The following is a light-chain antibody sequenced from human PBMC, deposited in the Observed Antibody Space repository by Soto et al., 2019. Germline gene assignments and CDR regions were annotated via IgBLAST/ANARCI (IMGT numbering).Light chain of an antibody. J-gene: IGLJ2*01. CDR3: QSYDTGLSGPVV. Sequence: QSVLTQPPSPSGSPGQTIIISCTGGSCNIGAGFDVHWYQQLPGTAPKLLIYGNTNRPSGVPDRFSGSKSGTSASLVITGLQAEDEAEYYCQSYDTGLSGPVVFGGGTKVTVL. V-gene: IGLV1-40*01. CDR1: SCNIGAGFD. CDR2: GNT.